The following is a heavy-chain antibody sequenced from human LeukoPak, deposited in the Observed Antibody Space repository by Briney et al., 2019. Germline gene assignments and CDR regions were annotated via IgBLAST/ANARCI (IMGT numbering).Heavy chain of an antibody. D-gene: IGHD3-10*01. CDR3: ARGGSYFYGSGTLGAGGFEI. J-gene: IGHJ3*02. CDR2: ISSSGGTI. Sequence: GGSLRLSCAASGFTFSSYEMNWVRQAPGKGLEWISYISSSGGTILYADSVKGRFTISRDNAKSSSYLQMDSLRAEDTALYYCARGGSYFYGSGTLGAGGFEIWGQGTMVTVSS. CDR1: GFTFSSYE. V-gene: IGHV3-48*03.